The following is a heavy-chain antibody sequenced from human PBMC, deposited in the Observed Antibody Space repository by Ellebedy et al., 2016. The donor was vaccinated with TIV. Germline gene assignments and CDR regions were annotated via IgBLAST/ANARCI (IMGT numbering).Heavy chain of an antibody. V-gene: IGHV3-33*01. CDR3: ARRGRGAVGFDY. CDR2: IWYDGSHK. D-gene: IGHD1-26*01. Sequence: GGSLRLSXAASGFTFNTYGMHWVRQAPGKGLEWVATIWYDGSHKYYADSVKGRFTISRDNSKDTLYLQMNSLRAEDTAVYYCARRGRGAVGFDYWGQGTLVTVSS. J-gene: IGHJ4*02. CDR1: GFTFNTYG.